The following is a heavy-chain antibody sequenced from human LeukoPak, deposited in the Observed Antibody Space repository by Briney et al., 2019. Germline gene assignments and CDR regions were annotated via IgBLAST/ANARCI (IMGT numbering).Heavy chain of an antibody. Sequence: GGSLRLSCTASGFTFGDYGMSWVRQAPGKGLEWVAFIRYDGSNKYYADSVKGRFTISRDNSKNTLYLQMNSLRAEDTAVYYCARGKTSQNIVTRKTYNWFDPWGQGTLVTVSS. J-gene: IGHJ5*02. CDR2: IRYDGSNK. V-gene: IGHV3-30*02. D-gene: IGHD2/OR15-2a*01. CDR3: ARGKTSQNIVTRKTYNWFDP. CDR1: GFTFGDYG.